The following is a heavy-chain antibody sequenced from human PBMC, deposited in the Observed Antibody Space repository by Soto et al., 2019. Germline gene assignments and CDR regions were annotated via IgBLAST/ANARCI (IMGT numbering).Heavy chain of an antibody. J-gene: IGHJ4*02. CDR2: ISYDGSNK. CDR1: GFTFSSYA. Sequence: QVQLVESGGGVVQPGRSLRLSCAASGFTFSSYAMHWVRQAPGKGLEWVAVISYDGSNKYYADSVKGRFTISRDNSKNTLYLQMNSLRAEDTAVYYCASGDVEMATKKGFDYWGQGTLVTVSS. CDR3: ASGDVEMATKKGFDY. D-gene: IGHD5-12*01. V-gene: IGHV3-30-3*01.